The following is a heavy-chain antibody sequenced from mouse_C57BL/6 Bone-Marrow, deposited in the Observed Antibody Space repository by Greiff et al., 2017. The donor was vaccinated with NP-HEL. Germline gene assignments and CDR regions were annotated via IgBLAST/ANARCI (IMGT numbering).Heavy chain of an antibody. J-gene: IGHJ4*01. CDR3: ERRDRPLAMDY. D-gene: IGHD2-14*01. CDR1: GFTFSSYA. CDR2: ISDGGSYT. Sequence: EVKLVESGGGLVKPGGSLKLSCAASGFTFSSYAMSWVRQTPEKRLEWVATISDGGSYTYYPDNVKGRFTISRDNAKNTRYLQMSHLKSEDTAMYYCERRDRPLAMDYWGQGTSVTVSS. V-gene: IGHV5-4*03.